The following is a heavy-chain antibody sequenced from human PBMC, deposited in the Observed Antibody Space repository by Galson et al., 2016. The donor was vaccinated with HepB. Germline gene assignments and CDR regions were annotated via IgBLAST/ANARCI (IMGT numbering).Heavy chain of an antibody. CDR3: ARERDRYGSGSYGSVDY. V-gene: IGHV3-30-3*01. D-gene: IGHD3-10*01. Sequence: SLRLSCAASGFTFSLFAIHWVRQAPGKGLEWVAMISYDRSKKYYADALRGRFTISRDTPKTTQYLQMDSLRIEDTAIYYCARERDRYGSGSYGSVDYWGQGTLVTVSS. CDR2: ISYDRSKK. CDR1: GFTFSLFA. J-gene: IGHJ4*02.